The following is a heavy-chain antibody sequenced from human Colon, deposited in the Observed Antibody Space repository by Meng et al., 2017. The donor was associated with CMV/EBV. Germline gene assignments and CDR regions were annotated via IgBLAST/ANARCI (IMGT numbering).Heavy chain of an antibody. J-gene: IGHJ6*02. CDR1: GESISGNY. Sequence: SETLSLTCTVSGESISGNYWTWIRQSPGTGLEWIGYIYDSRTTNYSPSLKSRVTMSLDTSKNQFSLKLSSVTAADSAVHYCARDRPYSYYYFGLDVWGPGTTVTVSS. CDR2: IYDSRTT. CDR3: ARDRPYSYYYFGLDV. V-gene: IGHV4-59*01.